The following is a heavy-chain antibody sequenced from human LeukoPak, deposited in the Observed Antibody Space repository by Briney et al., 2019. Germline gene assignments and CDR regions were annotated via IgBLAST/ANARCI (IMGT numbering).Heavy chain of an antibody. CDR3: ARGPDCTNGVCSYYYMDV. D-gene: IGHD2-8*01. Sequence: ASVKVSCKASGGTFSSYAISWVRQAPGQGLEWMGGIIPIFGTANYAQKFQGRGTITTDESTSTAYMELSSLRSEDTAVYYCARGPDCTNGVCSYYYMDVWGKGTTVTVSS. CDR1: GGTFSSYA. CDR2: IIPIFGTA. J-gene: IGHJ6*03. V-gene: IGHV1-69*05.